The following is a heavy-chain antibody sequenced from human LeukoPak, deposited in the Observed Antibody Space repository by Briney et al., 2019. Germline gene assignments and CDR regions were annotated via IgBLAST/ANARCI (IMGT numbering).Heavy chain of an antibody. CDR1: GFIFSSYS. V-gene: IGHV3-48*01. D-gene: IGHD1-26*01. CDR3: ARGSGSFSFNLLGFDP. Sequence: PGGSLRLSCEASGFIFSSYSMNWVRQNPEKGLEWVSYISSSSSTIYYADSMKGRLTISRDNAKTSLYLQMNSLRAEDTAVYYCARGSGSFSFNLLGFDPWGQGTLVTVSS. J-gene: IGHJ5*02. CDR2: ISSSSSTI.